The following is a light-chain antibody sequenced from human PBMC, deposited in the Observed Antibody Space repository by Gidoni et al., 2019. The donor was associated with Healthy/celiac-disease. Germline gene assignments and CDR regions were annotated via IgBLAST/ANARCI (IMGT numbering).Light chain of an antibody. V-gene: IGKV1-5*03. CDR1: QSISSW. CDR3: QQYNSYSRYS. Sequence: DIQMTQSTSTLSASVGARVTITCRARQSISSWLAWYQQKPGKAPKLLIYKASSLESGVPSRFSGSGSWTEFTLTISSLQPDDFATYYCQQYNSYSRYSFGQGTKLEIK. CDR2: KAS. J-gene: IGKJ2*03.